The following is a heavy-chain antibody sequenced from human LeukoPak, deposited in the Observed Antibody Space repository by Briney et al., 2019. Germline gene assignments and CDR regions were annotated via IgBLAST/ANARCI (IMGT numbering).Heavy chain of an antibody. J-gene: IGHJ6*03. Sequence: SQTLSLTCAISGDSVSSNSAAWNWIRQSPSRGLEWLGRTYYGSKWYNDYAVSVKSRITINPDTSKNQFSLQLNSVTPEDTAVYYCARDSDRMITFGGAYPYYYYYMDVWGKGTTVTVS. CDR2: TYYGSKWYN. V-gene: IGHV6-1*01. D-gene: IGHD3-16*01. CDR1: GDSVSSNSAA. CDR3: ARDSDRMITFGGAYPYYYYYMDV.